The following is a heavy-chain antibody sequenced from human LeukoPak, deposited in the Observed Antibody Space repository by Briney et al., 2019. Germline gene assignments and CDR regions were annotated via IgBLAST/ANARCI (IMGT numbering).Heavy chain of an antibody. CDR3: ANENYYEGSAYIDH. V-gene: IGHV3-30*18. CDR1: GFTFNNYG. D-gene: IGHD3-22*01. J-gene: IGHJ4*02. CDR2: ISYDGSNN. Sequence: GGSLRLSCAASGFTFNNYGMHWVRQAPGKGLEWVAVISYDGSNNYYADSVKGRFTISRDNSKNTLYLQMNSLRTEDTAVYYCANENYYEGSAYIDHWGQGTLVTVSS.